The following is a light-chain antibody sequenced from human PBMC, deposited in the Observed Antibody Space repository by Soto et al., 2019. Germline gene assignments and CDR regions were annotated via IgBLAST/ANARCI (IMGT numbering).Light chain of an antibody. V-gene: IGLV2-23*01. CDR2: EGS. CDR1: SSDVGSYNL. J-gene: IGLJ1*01. CDR3: CSYAGSSLYG. Sequence: QSVLTQPASVSGSPGQSITISCTGTSSDVGSYNLVSWYQQHPGKAPKLMIYEGSKRPSGVSNRFSGSKSGNTASLTISGLQAEDEADYYCCSYAGSSLYGFGTGTKVTV.